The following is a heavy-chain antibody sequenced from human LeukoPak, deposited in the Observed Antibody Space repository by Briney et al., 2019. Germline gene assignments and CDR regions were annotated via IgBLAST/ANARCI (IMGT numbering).Heavy chain of an antibody. CDR1: GLTFSNYA. V-gene: IGHV3-23*01. CDR2: ISGSSGST. J-gene: IGHJ4*02. Sequence: GGSLRLSCAASGLTFSNYAMNWVRQAPGKGLEWVCAISGSSGSTYYADSVKGRFTISRDNSKNTLYLQMNSLRAEDTAVYYCAKGVGPELGGSRCDYFWGQGTLVTVSS. CDR3: AKGVGPELGGSRCDYF. D-gene: IGHD6-13*01.